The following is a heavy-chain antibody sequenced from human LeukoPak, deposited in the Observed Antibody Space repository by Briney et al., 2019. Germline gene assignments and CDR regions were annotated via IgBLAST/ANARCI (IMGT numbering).Heavy chain of an antibody. Sequence: GGSLRLSCAASGFTFSSYGMHWVRQAPGKGLEWEAVIWYDGSNKYYADSVKGRFTISRDNSKNTLYLQMNSLRAEDTAVYYCARERGSYQGGYFGYWGQGTLVTVSS. J-gene: IGHJ4*02. CDR1: GFTFSSYG. V-gene: IGHV3-33*01. D-gene: IGHD1-26*01. CDR2: IWYDGSNK. CDR3: ARERGSYQGGYFGY.